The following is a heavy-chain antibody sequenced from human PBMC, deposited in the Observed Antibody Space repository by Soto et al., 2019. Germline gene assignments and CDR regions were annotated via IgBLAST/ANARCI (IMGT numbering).Heavy chain of an antibody. Sequence: PGGSLRLSCAASGFTVSSNYMSWVRQAPGKGLEWVSVIYSGGSTYYADSVKGRFTISRDNSKNTLYLQMNSLRAEDTAVYYCERASTSGRYYYYGMDVWGQGTTVTVSS. CDR2: IYSGGST. V-gene: IGHV3-53*01. CDR3: ERASTSGRYYYYGMDV. J-gene: IGHJ6*02. D-gene: IGHD5-12*01. CDR1: GFTVSSNY.